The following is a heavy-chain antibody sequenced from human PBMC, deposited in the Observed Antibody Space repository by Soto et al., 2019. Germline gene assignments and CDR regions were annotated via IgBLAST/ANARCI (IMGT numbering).Heavy chain of an antibody. J-gene: IGHJ4*02. CDR1: GGTFSSYA. D-gene: IGHD5-12*01. CDR2: IIPIFGTA. V-gene: IGHV1-69*01. Sequence: QVQLVQSGAEVKKPGSSVKVPCKASGGTFSSYAISWVRQAPGQGLEWMGGIIPIFGTANYAQKFQGRVTITADESTSTAYMELSSLRSEDTAVYYCAGDPSDPGDSGYGSWGQGTLVTVSS. CDR3: AGDPSDPGDSGYGS.